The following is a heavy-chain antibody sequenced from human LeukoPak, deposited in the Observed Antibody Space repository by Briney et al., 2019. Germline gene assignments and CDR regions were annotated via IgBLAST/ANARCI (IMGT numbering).Heavy chain of an antibody. Sequence: SSETLSLTCAVYGGSFSGYYWSWIRQPPGKGLEWIGEINHSGSTNYNPSLKSRVTISVDTSKNQFSLKLSSATAADTAVYYCARTPWIQDAFDIWGQGTMVTVSS. CDR3: ARTPWIQDAFDI. D-gene: IGHD5-18*01. CDR1: GGSFSGYY. V-gene: IGHV4-34*01. CDR2: INHSGST. J-gene: IGHJ3*02.